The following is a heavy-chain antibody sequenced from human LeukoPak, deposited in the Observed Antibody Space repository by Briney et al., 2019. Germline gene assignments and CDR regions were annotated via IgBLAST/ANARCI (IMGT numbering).Heavy chain of an antibody. CDR1: GGSISSGRYY. CDR3: ARDRHLYYDILTGYYISDWYFDL. D-gene: IGHD3-9*01. CDR2: IYTSGST. Sequence: SETLSLTCTVSGGSISSGRYYWSWIRQPAGKGLEWIGRIYTSGSTNYNPSLKSRVTISVDTSKNQFSLKLSSVTAADTAVYYCARDRHLYYDILTGYYISDWYFDLWGRGTLVTVSS. J-gene: IGHJ2*01. V-gene: IGHV4-61*02.